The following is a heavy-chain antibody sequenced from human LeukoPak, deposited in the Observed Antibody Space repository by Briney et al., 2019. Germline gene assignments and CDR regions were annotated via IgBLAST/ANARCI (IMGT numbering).Heavy chain of an antibody. V-gene: IGHV3-33*01. CDR2: IRSDGSDK. J-gene: IGHJ4*02. D-gene: IGHD3-22*01. CDR3: AGRGYYYDSSGYYEEDY. CDR1: GFTFSSYG. Sequence: PGRSLRLSCAASGFTFSSYGMHWVRQAPGKGLEWVAIIRSDGSDKSYAHSVEGRMTISRDNSQNTLYLQMNSLRAEDTAVYYCAGRGYYYDSSGYYEEDYWGQGTLVTVSS.